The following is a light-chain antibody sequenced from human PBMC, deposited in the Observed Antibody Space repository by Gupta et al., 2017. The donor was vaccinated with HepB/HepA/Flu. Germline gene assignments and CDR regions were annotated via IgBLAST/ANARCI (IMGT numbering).Light chain of an antibody. CDR3: RQTLQTPGT. CDR2: LGS. CDR1: QSLLHSNGFNY. J-gene: IGKJ1*01. V-gene: IGKV2-28*01. Sequence: DIVMTQSPLSLPVTPGESASISCRSSQSLLHSNGFNYVDWFLQKPGQPPQSLIYLGSTRAPGVPDRFSGSGSGTIFTLIISRVEAEDVGIYYCRQTLQTPGTFGQGTKVDI.